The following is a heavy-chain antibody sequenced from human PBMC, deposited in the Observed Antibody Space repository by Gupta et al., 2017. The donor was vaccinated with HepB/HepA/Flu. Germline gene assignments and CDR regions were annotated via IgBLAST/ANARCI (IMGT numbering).Heavy chain of an antibody. V-gene: IGHV3-53*04. CDR1: GFTGSSNY. Sequence: EVQLVESGGGLVQPGGSLRLSCAASGFTGSSNYMRWVGQAPGKGLECVSVIYSGGSTYYADSVKGRFSISRHNSKNTLYLQMNSLRAEDTAVYYCARDAPYDYVWGSYRYTDYYYGMDVWGQGTMVTVSS. D-gene: IGHD3-16*02. CDR3: ARDAPYDYVWGSYRYTDYYYGMDV. CDR2: IYSGGST. J-gene: IGHJ6*02.